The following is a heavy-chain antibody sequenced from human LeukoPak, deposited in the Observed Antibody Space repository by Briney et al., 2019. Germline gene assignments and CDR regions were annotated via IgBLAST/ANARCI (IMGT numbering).Heavy chain of an antibody. J-gene: IGHJ1*01. D-gene: IGHD6-13*01. CDR1: GGTFSSYA. CDR3: ARVVTDSSSWSSPVPAEYFQH. Sequence: SVRVSCKASGGTFSSYAISWVRQAPGQGLEWMGRIIPIFGTANYAQKFQGRVTITTDESTSTAYMELSSLRSEDTAVYYCARVVTDSSSWSSPVPAEYFQHWGQGTLVTVSS. CDR2: IIPIFGTA. V-gene: IGHV1-69*05.